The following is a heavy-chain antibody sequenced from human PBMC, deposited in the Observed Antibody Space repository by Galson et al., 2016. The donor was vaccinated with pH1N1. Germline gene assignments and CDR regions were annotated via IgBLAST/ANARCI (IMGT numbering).Heavy chain of an antibody. J-gene: IGHJ3*02. V-gene: IGHV4-4*07. D-gene: IGHD1-26*01. CDR1: GGSIRSHY. CDR3: ARDAAHTGTYYVAFDT. Sequence: ETLSLTCTVSGGSIRSHYWSWIRQPAGKGLEWIGRIYTSGGTNYNPSLKSRVTISVDTSKNHFSLKLSSVTAADTAVYYCARDAAHTGTYYVAFDTWGQGTIVTVSS. CDR2: IYTSGGT.